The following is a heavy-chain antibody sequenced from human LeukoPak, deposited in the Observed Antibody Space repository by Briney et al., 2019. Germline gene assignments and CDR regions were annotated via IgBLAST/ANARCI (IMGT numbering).Heavy chain of an antibody. D-gene: IGHD4-17*01. V-gene: IGHV3-15*07. CDR3: TKNTGDFDI. J-gene: IGHJ3*02. CDR2: VKSVAEGGAS. Sequence: GGSLRLSCVFPSLIFSHAWMNWVRQAPGKGLEWVGRVKSVAEGGASEYGTPVKSRFTISRDDSKKTVYLQMHNLSTEDTALYYCTKNTGDFDIWGQGTMVIVSS. CDR1: SLIFSHAW.